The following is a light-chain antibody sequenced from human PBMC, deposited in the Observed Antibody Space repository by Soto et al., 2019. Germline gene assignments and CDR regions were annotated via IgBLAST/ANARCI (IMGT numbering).Light chain of an antibody. CDR3: QQYENLPT. CDR2: DAS. CDR1: QNINNY. Sequence: DIQMTQSPSSLSASVGDRVTITCQASQNINNYLNWYQQKPGRAPKLLIYDASNLEAGVPSRFRGSGSGTDFTFTISRLQSEDIATYYCQQYENLPTFGRGTGLDIX. V-gene: IGKV1-33*01. J-gene: IGKJ5*01.